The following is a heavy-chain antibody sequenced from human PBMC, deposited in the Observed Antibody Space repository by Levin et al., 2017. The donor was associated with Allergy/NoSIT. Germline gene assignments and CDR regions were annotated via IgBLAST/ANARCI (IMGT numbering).Heavy chain of an antibody. D-gene: IGHD3-22*01. J-gene: IGHJ4*02. V-gene: IGHV3-20*04. CDR3: ARARKFYDSRSYLYYFEL. CDR1: GFSFGDYA. Sequence: GESLKISCVGSGFSFGDYAMTWVRQTPGKGLEWVSGINWNGDSTAYSDSVKGRFTVSRANARNSLFLQMNSLRAEDTAFYYCARARKFYDSRSYLYYFELWGQGTLVTVSS. CDR2: INWNGDST.